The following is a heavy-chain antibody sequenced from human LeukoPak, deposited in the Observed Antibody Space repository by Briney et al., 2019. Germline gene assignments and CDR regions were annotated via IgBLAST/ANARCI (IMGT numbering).Heavy chain of an antibody. V-gene: IGHV4-34*01. CDR1: GGSFSGYY. Sequence: SETLSLTCAVYGGSFSGYYWSWIRQPPGKGLEWIGEINHSGSTNYNPSLKSRVTISVDTSKNQFSLKLSSVTAADTAVHYCARDYPTLAAAGSWYFDYWGQGTLVTVSS. D-gene: IGHD6-13*01. CDR2: INHSGST. J-gene: IGHJ4*02. CDR3: ARDYPTLAAAGSWYFDY.